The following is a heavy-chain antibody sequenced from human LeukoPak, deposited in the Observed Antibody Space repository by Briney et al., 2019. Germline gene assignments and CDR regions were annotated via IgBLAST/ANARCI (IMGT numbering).Heavy chain of an antibody. Sequence: ASVKVSCKASGYTFTGYYMHWVRQAPGQGLEWMGWINPSSGGTNYAQKFQGRVTMTRDTSISTAYMELSRLRSDDTAVYYCAREILYSGSYSYYFDYWGQGTLVTVSS. V-gene: IGHV1-2*02. CDR2: INPSSGGT. D-gene: IGHD1-26*01. J-gene: IGHJ4*02. CDR3: AREILYSGSYSYYFDY. CDR1: GYTFTGYY.